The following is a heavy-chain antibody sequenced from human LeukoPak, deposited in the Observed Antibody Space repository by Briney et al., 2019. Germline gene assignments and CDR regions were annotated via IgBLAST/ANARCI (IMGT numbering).Heavy chain of an antibody. Sequence: SETLSLTCGVSGGSISNTNWWTWVRQPPGKGLEWIGEVNLLGSTNYNPSLKSRDAISVDKSENHISLKLTSVTAADTAVYYCAREGGPYRPLDYSGQGTLVTVAS. V-gene: IGHV4-4*02. J-gene: IGHJ4*02. CDR2: VNLLGST. CDR1: GGSISNTNW. CDR3: AREGGPYRPLDY.